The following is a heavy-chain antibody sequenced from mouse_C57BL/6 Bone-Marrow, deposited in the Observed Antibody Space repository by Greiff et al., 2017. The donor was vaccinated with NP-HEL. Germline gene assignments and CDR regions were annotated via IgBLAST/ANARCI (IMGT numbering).Heavy chain of an antibody. CDR2: IWSDGST. Sequence: QVQLQQSGPGLVAPSQSLSITCTVSGFSLTSYGVHWVRQPPGKGLEWLVVIWSDGSTTYNSALKSRLSISKDNSKSQVFLKMNSLQTDDTAMYYCARGGSGNYYYAMDYWGQGTSVTVSS. CDR3: ARGGSGNYYYAMDY. CDR1: GFSLTSYG. J-gene: IGHJ4*01. V-gene: IGHV2-6*03. D-gene: IGHD2-1*01.